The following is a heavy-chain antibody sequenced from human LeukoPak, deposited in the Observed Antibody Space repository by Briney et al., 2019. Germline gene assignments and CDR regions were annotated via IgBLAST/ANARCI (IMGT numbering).Heavy chain of an antibody. Sequence: GESLQISCKGSGYSFTSYWIGWVRQLPGKGLERMGIIYPGDSDTRYSPSFQGQVTISADKSISTAYLQWSSLKASDTAMYYCARHGPYDFWSGYLFPIKEPGLYGMDVWGQGTTVTVSS. J-gene: IGHJ6*02. CDR2: IYPGDSDT. CDR3: ARHGPYDFWSGYLFPIKEPGLYGMDV. D-gene: IGHD3-3*01. CDR1: GYSFTSYW. V-gene: IGHV5-51*01.